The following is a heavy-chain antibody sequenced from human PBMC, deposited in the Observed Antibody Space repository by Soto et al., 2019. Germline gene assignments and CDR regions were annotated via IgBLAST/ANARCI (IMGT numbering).Heavy chain of an antibody. CDR3: AKYTSGWDFDH. Sequence: PGGSLRLSCTVSGFRFDKYAMTWVRQAPGKAPEWISAISGSGRSTYYADSVRGRFTISRDNSKNTLYLQMNSLRAEDTAVYYCAKYTSGWDFDHWGQGTLVTVSS. CDR2: ISGSGRST. J-gene: IGHJ4*02. CDR1: GFRFDKYA. D-gene: IGHD6-19*01. V-gene: IGHV3-23*01.